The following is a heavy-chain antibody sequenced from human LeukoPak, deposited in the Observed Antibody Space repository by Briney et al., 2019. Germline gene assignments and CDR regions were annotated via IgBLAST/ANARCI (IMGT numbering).Heavy chain of an antibody. CDR3: ARDKEYSSSGFDP. CDR1: GGSISSYY. J-gene: IGHJ5*02. D-gene: IGHD6-6*01. V-gene: IGHV4-4*07. Sequence: SETLSLTCTVSGGSISSYYWSWIRQPAGKGLEWIGRIYTSGSTNYNPSLKSRVTMSVATSKNPFSLKLSSVTAADTAVYYCARDKEYSSSGFDPWGQGTLVTVSS. CDR2: IYTSGST.